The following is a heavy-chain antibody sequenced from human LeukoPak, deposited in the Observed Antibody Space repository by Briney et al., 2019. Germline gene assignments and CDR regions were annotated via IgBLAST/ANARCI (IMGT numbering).Heavy chain of an antibody. J-gene: IGHJ3*02. CDR3: ARNPTSKTMSRDSFDI. D-gene: IGHD3-10*02. Sequence: GSLRLSCGASGFTFSNYWMSWVRQAPGKGLEWIGEISHTGTTHSNPSLKSRVTISVDTPKNQFSLRLTSVTAADTAVYYCARNPTSKTMSRDSFDIWGQGTFVTVSS. V-gene: IGHV4-34*01. CDR2: ISHTGTT. CDR1: GFTFSNYW.